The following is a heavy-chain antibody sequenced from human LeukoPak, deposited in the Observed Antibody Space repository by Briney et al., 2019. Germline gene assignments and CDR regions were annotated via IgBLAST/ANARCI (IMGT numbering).Heavy chain of an antibody. D-gene: IGHD3-22*01. Sequence: LGGSLRLSCAASGFTVSSNYMSWVRQAPGKGLEWVSVIYSGGSTYYADSVKGRFTISRDNSKNTLYLQMNSLRAEDTAVYYCASSSYDSSGYYDYWGQGTLVTVSS. CDR2: IYSGGST. CDR1: GFTVSSNY. CDR3: ASSSYDSSGYYDY. V-gene: IGHV3-66*01. J-gene: IGHJ4*02.